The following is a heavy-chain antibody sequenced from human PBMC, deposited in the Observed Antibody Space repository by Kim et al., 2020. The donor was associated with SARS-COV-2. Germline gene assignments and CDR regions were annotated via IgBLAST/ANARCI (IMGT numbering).Heavy chain of an antibody. J-gene: IGHJ4*02. CDR1: GFTFDDYA. CDR3: AKDASSGYYTHHYFDY. V-gene: IGHV3-43D*03. Sequence: GGSLRLSCAASGFTFDDYAMHWVRQAPGKGLEWVSLISWDGGSTYYADSVKGRFTISRDNSKNSLYLQMNSLRAEDTALYYCAKDASSGYYTHHYFDYWGQGTLVTVSS. CDR2: ISWDGGST. D-gene: IGHD3-3*01.